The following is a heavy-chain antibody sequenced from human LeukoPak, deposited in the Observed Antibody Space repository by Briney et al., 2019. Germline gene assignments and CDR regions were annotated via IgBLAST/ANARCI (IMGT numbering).Heavy chain of an antibody. CDR2: ISSSGSTI. V-gene: IGHV3-11*01. CDR1: GFTFSDYY. Sequence: GGSLRLSCAASGFTFSDYYMSWIRQAPGKGLEWVSYISSSGSTIYYADSVKGRFTISRNNAKNSLYLQMNSLRAEDTAVYYCARETLRIAVIDYWGQGTLVTVSS. CDR3: ARETLRIAVIDY. D-gene: IGHD6-19*01. J-gene: IGHJ4*02.